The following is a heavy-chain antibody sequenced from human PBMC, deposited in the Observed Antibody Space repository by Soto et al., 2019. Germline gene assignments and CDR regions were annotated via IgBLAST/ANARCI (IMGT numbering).Heavy chain of an antibody. CDR1: GYNFPNYW. V-gene: IGHV5-51*01. CDR2: IYPDDSDT. CDR3: ARHERPDYGDYAWFDP. J-gene: IGHJ5*02. Sequence: EVQLVQSGTEVKKPGASLKISCKASGYNFPNYWITWLRQMPGKGLEWVGIIYPDDSDTRYSPSFQGQVTISADKSISTAYLQWSSLKASDSAMYYCARHERPDYGDYAWFDPWGQGTLVTVSS. D-gene: IGHD4-17*01.